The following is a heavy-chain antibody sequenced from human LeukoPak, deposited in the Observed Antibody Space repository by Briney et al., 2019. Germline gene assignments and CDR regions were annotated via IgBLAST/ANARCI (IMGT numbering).Heavy chain of an antibody. CDR2: ISAYNGNT. CDR1: GYTFTSYG. CDR3: ARVLLGYCSGGSCPYGY. D-gene: IGHD2-15*01. V-gene: IGHV1-18*01. J-gene: IGHJ4*02. Sequence: ASVKVSCKASGYTFTSYGTSWVRQAPGQGLEWMGWISAYNGNTNYAQKLQGRVTMTTDTSTSTAYMELRSLRSDDTAVYYCARVLLGYCSGGSCPYGYWGQGTLVTVSS.